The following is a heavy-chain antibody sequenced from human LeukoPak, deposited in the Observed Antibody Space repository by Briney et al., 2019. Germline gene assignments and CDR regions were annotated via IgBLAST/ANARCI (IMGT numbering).Heavy chain of an antibody. V-gene: IGHV3-21*01. Sequence: GGSLRLSCAASGFTFSSYSMNWVRQAPGKGLEWVSSISSSSSYIYYADSVKGRFTISRDNAKNSLYLQMSSLRAEDTAVYYCAREGVDRGTYYDFWSGYSQINWFDPWGQGTLVTVSS. D-gene: IGHD3-3*01. CDR1: GFTFSSYS. CDR2: ISSSSSYI. CDR3: AREGVDRGTYYDFWSGYSQINWFDP. J-gene: IGHJ5*02.